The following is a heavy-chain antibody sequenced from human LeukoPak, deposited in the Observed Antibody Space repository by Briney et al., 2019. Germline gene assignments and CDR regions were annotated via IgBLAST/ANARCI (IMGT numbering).Heavy chain of an antibody. CDR1: GYTFTSYD. V-gene: IGHV1-8*01. CDR3: ARYSGYEFYYDY. J-gene: IGHJ4*02. D-gene: IGHD5-12*01. CDR2: MNPNSGNT. Sequence: ASVKVSCKASGYTFTSYDINWVRQATGQGLEWMGWMNPNSGNTGHAQNFQGRVTMTRSTSISTAYMELSRLRSDDTAVYYCARYSGYEFYYDYWGQGTLVTVSS.